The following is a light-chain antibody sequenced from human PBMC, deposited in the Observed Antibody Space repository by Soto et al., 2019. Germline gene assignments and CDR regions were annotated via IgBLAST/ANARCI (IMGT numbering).Light chain of an antibody. V-gene: IGKV3-20*01. Sequence: EIVLTQSPGTLSLSPGERATLSCRASQSVSSSYLAWYQQKPGQAPRLLSYGASSRATGIPDRFSGSGSGTDFTLTISRLEPEDFAVYYCQQYGSSTWTFGQGTNVEIK. CDR3: QQYGSSTWT. CDR2: GAS. J-gene: IGKJ1*01. CDR1: QSVSSSY.